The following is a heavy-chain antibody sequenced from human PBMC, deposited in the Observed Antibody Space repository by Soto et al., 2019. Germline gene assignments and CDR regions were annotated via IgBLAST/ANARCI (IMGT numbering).Heavy chain of an antibody. Sequence: SETLSLTCNVSGGSINSYYWSWIRQSPGKGLEWIGYVYYTGDTNYNPSLKSRVTISVDPSKSQFSLKLNSVTAADTAVYFCARLGAARTLVWGQGTMVT. D-gene: IGHD6-13*01. CDR1: GGSINSYY. CDR2: VYYTGDT. V-gene: IGHV4-59*01. CDR3: ARLGAARTLV. J-gene: IGHJ3*01.